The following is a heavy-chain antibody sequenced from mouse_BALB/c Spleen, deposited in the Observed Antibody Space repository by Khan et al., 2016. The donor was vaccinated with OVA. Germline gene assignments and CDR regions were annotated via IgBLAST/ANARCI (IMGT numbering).Heavy chain of an antibody. V-gene: IGHV2-6-5*01. J-gene: IGHJ4*01. CDR3: AKGVWSYYYTLDY. CDR1: GFSLSDYG. Sequence: QVQLKESGPGLVAPSQNLSLTCTVSGFSLSDYGVSWIRQPPGKGLEWLGVIWGGGSTHYNSDLKSRLSISKDNSKSQVFLKMSSLQSDDTAMFYCAKGVWSYYYTLDYWGQGTSVTISS. CDR2: IWGGGST.